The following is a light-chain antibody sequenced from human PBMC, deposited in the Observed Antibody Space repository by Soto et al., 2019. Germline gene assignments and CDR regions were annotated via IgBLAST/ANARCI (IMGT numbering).Light chain of an antibody. CDR2: EGS. CDR1: SSDVGSYNL. J-gene: IGLJ2*01. V-gene: IGLV2-23*01. Sequence: QSVLTQPASVSGSPGQSITISCTGTSSDVGSYNLVSWYQQHPGKAPKLMIYEGSKRPSGVSNRFSGSKSGNTASLTISGLQAEDEADYYCCSYAGSSSHVVFGVGTTVTVL. CDR3: CSYAGSSSHVV.